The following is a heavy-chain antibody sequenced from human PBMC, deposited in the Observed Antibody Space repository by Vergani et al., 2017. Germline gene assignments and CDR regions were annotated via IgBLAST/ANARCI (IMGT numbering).Heavy chain of an antibody. Sequence: EVQLVESGGGLVQPGGSLRLSCAASGFTFSSYWMSWVRQAPGKGLEWGANIKQDGSEKYYVDSVKGRFTISRDNAKNSLYLQMNSLRAEDTAVYYCAKDGRENSDYGYFDYWGQGTLVTVSS. J-gene: IGHJ4*02. D-gene: IGHD4-17*01. V-gene: IGHV3-7*01. CDR3: AKDGRENSDYGYFDY. CDR2: IKQDGSEK. CDR1: GFTFSSYW.